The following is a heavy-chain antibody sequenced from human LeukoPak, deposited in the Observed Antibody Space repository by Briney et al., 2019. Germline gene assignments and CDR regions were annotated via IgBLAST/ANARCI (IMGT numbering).Heavy chain of an antibody. CDR1: GYTFTGYY. J-gene: IGHJ4*02. CDR2: INPNSGGT. D-gene: IGHD2-2*01. Sequence: GASVKVSCKASGYTFTGYYMHWVRQAPGQGLEWMGWINPNSGGTNYAQKFQSRVTMTRDTSISTAYMELSRLRSGDTAVYYCARGPDIVVVPAASDYWGQGTLVTVSS. CDR3: ARGPDIVVVPAASDY. V-gene: IGHV1-2*02.